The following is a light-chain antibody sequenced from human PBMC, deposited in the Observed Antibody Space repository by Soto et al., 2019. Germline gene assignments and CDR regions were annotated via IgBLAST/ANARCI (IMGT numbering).Light chain of an antibody. CDR3: QQSYTTRPLT. J-gene: IGKJ4*01. CDR1: QTVTNY. Sequence: DIQLTQSPSSLSASVGDRVTITCRASQTVTNYLHWYQQKPGKAPKLLIYADSNLQSGVPSRFGASGSGTDFTLTISGLQPEDFATYYCQQSYTTRPLTFGRGTKVESK. CDR2: ADS. V-gene: IGKV1-39*01.